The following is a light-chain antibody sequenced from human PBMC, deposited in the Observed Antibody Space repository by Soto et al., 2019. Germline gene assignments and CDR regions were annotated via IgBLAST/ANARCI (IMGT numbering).Light chain of an antibody. Sequence: EIVMTQSPATLSVSPGERATLSCRGSQSVRSNLAWYQQKPGQAPRLLIYGASTRATGIPARFSGSGSGTEFTLTISSLQSEDFAVYYCQQYSNWPPGTFGQGTKVDIK. J-gene: IGKJ1*01. CDR2: GAS. CDR1: QSVRSN. CDR3: QQYSNWPPGT. V-gene: IGKV3-15*01.